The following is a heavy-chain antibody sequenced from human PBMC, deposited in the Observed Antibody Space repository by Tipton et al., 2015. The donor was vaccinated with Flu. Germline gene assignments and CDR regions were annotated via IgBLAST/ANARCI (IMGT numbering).Heavy chain of an antibody. J-gene: IGHJ3*02. Sequence: SLRLSCAASGFTFSSYGMHWVRQAPGKGLEWVAVIWYDGSNKYYADSVKGRFTISRDNSKNTLYLQMNSLRAEDTAVYYCARPITGTPAAFDIWGQGTMVTVSS. V-gene: IGHV3-33*08. CDR1: GFTFSSYG. D-gene: IGHD1-20*01. CDR2: IWYDGSNK. CDR3: ARPITGTPAAFDI.